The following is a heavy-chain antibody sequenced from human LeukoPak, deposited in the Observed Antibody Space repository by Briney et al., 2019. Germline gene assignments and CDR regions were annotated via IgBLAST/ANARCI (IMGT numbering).Heavy chain of an antibody. Sequence: APLKASCKAAGYTFTSYYMHWVRQAPGQGLEWMGTINPSGGSTSYTQKFQGRVTMTWDMSTSTVYMELSSLRSEDTAVYYCARDPRQLYCSGGSCYSGGPDAFDIWGQGTMVTVSS. CDR1: GYTFTSYY. V-gene: IGHV1-46*01. D-gene: IGHD2-15*01. CDR2: INPSGGST. CDR3: ARDPRQLYCSGGSCYSGGPDAFDI. J-gene: IGHJ3*02.